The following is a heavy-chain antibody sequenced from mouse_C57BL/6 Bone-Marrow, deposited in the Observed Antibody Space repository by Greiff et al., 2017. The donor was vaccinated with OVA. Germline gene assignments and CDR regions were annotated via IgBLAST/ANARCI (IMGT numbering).Heavy chain of an antibody. CDR3: ARRAFYGSSFDY. CDR2: IYPGSGNT. Sequence: QVQLQQSGAELVRPGASVKLSCKASGYTFTDYYINWVKQRPGQGLEWIARIYPGSGNTYYNEKFKGKATLTAEKSSSTAYMQLSSLTSEDSAVYFCARRAFYGSSFDYWGKGTTLTVSS. J-gene: IGHJ2*01. D-gene: IGHD1-1*01. V-gene: IGHV1-76*01. CDR1: GYTFTDYY.